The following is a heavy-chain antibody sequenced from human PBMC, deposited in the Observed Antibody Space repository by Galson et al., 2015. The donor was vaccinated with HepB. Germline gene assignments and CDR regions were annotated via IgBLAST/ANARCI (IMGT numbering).Heavy chain of an antibody. CDR3: ARFDYGDYVGFDY. Sequence: SLRLSFAASGFTVSSNYMSWVRQAPGKGLEWVSVIYSGGSIYYADSVKGRFTVSRDNSKNTLYLQMNGLRAEDTAVYYCARFDYGDYVGFDYWGQGTLVTVSS. D-gene: IGHD4-17*01. CDR2: IYSGGSI. V-gene: IGHV3-53*01. CDR1: GFTVSSNY. J-gene: IGHJ4*02.